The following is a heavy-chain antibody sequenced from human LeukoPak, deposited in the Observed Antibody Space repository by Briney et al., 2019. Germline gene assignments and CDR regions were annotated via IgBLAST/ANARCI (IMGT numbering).Heavy chain of an antibody. CDR1: GFSFSTYR. D-gene: IGHD3-10*01. V-gene: IGHV3-30*03. CDR2: ISNDGIKK. CDR3: AVIYGSGNYFVDY. J-gene: IGHJ4*02. Sequence: AGGSLRLSCVGSGFSFSTYRMHWVRRAPGKGLEWVAVISNDGIKKYYVDSVKGRFTISRDNSKHTLYLQMDSLRTEDTAVYYCAVIYGSGNYFVDYWGQGTLVTVSS.